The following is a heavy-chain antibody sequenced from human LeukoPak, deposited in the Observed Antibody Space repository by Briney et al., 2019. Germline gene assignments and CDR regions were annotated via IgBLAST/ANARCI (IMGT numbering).Heavy chain of an antibody. V-gene: IGHV4-4*02. CDR3: ARGITMIVVVITYNWFDP. D-gene: IGHD3-22*01. CDR1: GGSISSSNW. CDR2: IYHSGST. Sequence: SETLSLTCAVAGGSISSSNWWSWVRQPPGKGLERIGEIYHSGSTNYNPSLTSRVTISVDESKNQFSLKLSSVTAADTAVYYCARGITMIVVVITYNWFDPGGQGTLVTVSS. J-gene: IGHJ5*02.